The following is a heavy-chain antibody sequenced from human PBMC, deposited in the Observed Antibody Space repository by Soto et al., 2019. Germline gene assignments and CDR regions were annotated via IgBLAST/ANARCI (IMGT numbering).Heavy chain of an antibody. CDR1: AGSISSYY. CDR3: ARRYGYSFDY. D-gene: IGHD5-18*01. Sequence: SEILSLTCTVSAGSISSYYWSCIRQPPGKGLEWVGYIYYSGSTNYNPSLKSRVTISVDTSKNQLSLKLSSVTAADTAVYYCARRYGYSFDYWGQGTLVTVSS. CDR2: IYYSGST. V-gene: IGHV4-59*08. J-gene: IGHJ4*02.